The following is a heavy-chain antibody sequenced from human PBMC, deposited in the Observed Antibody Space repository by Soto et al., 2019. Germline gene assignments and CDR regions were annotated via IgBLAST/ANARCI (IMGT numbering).Heavy chain of an antibody. J-gene: IGHJ4*02. CDR1: GGSLSSYY. Sequence: SETMSLTCTVSGGSLSSYYWSWIRQPPGKGLEWIGYIYYSGSTNYNPSLKSRVTISVDTSKNQFSLKLSSVTAADTAVYFCARHVTSATTIHHYFDSWGQGTLVTVSS. CDR3: ARHVTSATTIHHYFDS. V-gene: IGHV4-59*08. D-gene: IGHD1-1*01. CDR2: IYYSGST.